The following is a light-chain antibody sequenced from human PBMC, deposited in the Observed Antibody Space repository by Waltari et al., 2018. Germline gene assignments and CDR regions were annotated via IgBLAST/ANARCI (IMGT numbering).Light chain of an antibody. V-gene: IGKV3-11*01. CDR2: DAS. CDR3: HQRSKWPLT. J-gene: IGKJ4*01. Sequence: EIVLTQSPATLSLSPGERATLSCRASQNIDSYLAWYQLKPGQVPRLLIYDASNRAPGIPARFSGSGSGADFTLIISSLEPEDFAVYYCHQRSKWPLTFGGGTKVEIK. CDR1: QNIDSY.